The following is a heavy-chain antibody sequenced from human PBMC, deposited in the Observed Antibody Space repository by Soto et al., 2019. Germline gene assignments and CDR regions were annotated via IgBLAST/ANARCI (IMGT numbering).Heavy chain of an antibody. CDR2: ISSSSSTI. D-gene: IGHD1-26*01. Sequence: GGSLRLSCAASGFTFSSYSMNWVRQAPGKGLEWVSYISSSSSTIYYADSVKGRFTISRDNAKNSLYLQMNSLRDEDTAVYYCARDQRRGYSGSYNDAFDIWGQGTMVTVSS. J-gene: IGHJ3*02. V-gene: IGHV3-48*02. CDR1: GFTFSSYS. CDR3: ARDQRRGYSGSYNDAFDI.